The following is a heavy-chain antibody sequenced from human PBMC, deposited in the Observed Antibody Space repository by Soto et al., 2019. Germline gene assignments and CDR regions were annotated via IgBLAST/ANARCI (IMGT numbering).Heavy chain of an antibody. CDR3: ARVFQDDYLFDY. CDR1: GFTFSNNA. J-gene: IGHJ4*02. Sequence: PGGSLRLSCVGSGFTFSNNAMHWVRQAPGKGLEWVAIISFDSSEIHYADSVKGRFTISRDNPRNTLFLHVNSPRADDTAVYYCARVFQDDYLFDYWGQGTLVTVSS. CDR2: ISFDSSEI. V-gene: IGHV3-30*01. D-gene: IGHD4-17*01.